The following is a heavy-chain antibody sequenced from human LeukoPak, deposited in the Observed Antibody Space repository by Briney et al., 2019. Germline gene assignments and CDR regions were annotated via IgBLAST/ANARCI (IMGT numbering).Heavy chain of an antibody. CDR3: ARDRYSGSYRASDY. CDR1: GFTFSSYW. CDR2: IKQDGSEK. J-gene: IGHJ4*02. D-gene: IGHD1-26*01. V-gene: IGHV3-7*01. Sequence: GGSLRLSCAASGFTFSSYWMSWVRQAPGKGLEWVANIKQDGSEKYYVDSVKGRFTISRDNAKNSLYLQMNSLRAEDTAVYYCARDRYSGSYRASDYWGQGTLVTVSS.